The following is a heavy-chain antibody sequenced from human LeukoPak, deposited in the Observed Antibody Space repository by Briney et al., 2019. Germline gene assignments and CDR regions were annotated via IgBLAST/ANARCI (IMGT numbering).Heavy chain of an antibody. J-gene: IGHJ3*02. CDR1: GDSITSGSYY. Sequence: SETLSLTCTVSGDSITSGSYYWAWIRQHPGKGLEWIGYIYYTGGTHYNPSLKSRLTISVDTSENHFSLKLSFVTAADTAIYFCARAPGAFDIWGQGTMVTVSS. V-gene: IGHV4-31*03. CDR2: IYYTGGT. CDR3: ARAPGAFDI.